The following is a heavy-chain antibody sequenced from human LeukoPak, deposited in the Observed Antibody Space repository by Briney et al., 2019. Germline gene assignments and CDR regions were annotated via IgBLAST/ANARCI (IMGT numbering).Heavy chain of an antibody. CDR3: ARNYYDSSGYSC. V-gene: IGHV3-20*04. D-gene: IGHD3-22*01. Sequence: RTGGSLRLSCAASGFTFDDYGMSWVRQAPGKGLEWVSGINWNGGSTGYADSVKGRFTISRDNAKNSLYLQMNSLRAEDTALYYCARNYYDSSGYSCWGQGTLVTVSS. J-gene: IGHJ4*02. CDR2: INWNGGST. CDR1: GFTFDDYG.